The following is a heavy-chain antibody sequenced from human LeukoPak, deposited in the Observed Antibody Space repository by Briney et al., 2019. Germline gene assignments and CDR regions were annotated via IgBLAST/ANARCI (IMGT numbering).Heavy chain of an antibody. V-gene: IGHV4-4*07. Sequence: TSETLSLTCTVSGGSISTYYWSWLRQPAGKGLEWIGCVHTSGNTTYHPSLKNRVTMSGDTSKNQFSLRLSSVIAADTAVYYCARGPGGSVWYFDLWGRGTPVTVSS. CDR3: ARGPGGSVWYFDL. CDR2: VHTSGNT. D-gene: IGHD1-26*01. CDR1: GGSISTYY. J-gene: IGHJ2*01.